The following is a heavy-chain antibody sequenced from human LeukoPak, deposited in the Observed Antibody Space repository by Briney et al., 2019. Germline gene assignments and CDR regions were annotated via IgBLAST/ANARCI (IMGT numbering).Heavy chain of an antibody. J-gene: IGHJ4*02. CDR1: GFTFSDYD. Sequence: PGGSLRLSCAASGFTFSDYDMSWIRQAPRKGLEWVSYISSSGSTIYYADSVKGRFTSSRDNAKNSLYLQMNSLRAEDTAVYYCARDRSLSRYFDYWGQGTLVTVSA. CDR3: ARDRSLSRYFDY. V-gene: IGHV3-11*04. CDR2: ISSSGSTI. D-gene: IGHD6-25*01.